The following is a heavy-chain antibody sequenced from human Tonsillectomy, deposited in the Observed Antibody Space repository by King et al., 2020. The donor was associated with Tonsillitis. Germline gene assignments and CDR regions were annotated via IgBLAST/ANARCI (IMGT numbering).Heavy chain of an antibody. CDR1: GGSISSGAYS. Sequence: LQLQESGSGLVKPSQTLSLTCAVSGGSISSGAYSWSWIRQPPGKGLEWIGYIYHSGSTYYNPSLKSRVTISVDRSKNQFSLKLSSVTAADTAVYYCARDFYDSMGFDIWGQGTMVTVSS. V-gene: IGHV4-30-2*01. CDR2: IYHSGST. D-gene: IGHD3-22*01. J-gene: IGHJ3*02. CDR3: ARDFYDSMGFDI.